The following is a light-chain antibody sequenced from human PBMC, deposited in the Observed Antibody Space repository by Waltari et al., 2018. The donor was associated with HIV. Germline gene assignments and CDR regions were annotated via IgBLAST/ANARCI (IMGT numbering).Light chain of an antibody. CDR1: QSISVW. V-gene: IGKV1-5*03. CDR3: QQYDSFPWT. CDR2: EAS. Sequence: DIQMTQSPSTLSASIGDRVTITCRASQSISVWLAWYHQKPGKAPKLLIYEASNLESEVPSRFSGTGSGTEFTLTISSLQPDDSATFYCQQYDSFPWTFGQGTKVGIK. J-gene: IGKJ1*01.